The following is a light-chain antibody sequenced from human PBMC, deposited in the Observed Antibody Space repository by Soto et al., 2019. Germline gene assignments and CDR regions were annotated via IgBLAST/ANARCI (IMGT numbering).Light chain of an antibody. CDR2: AAS. CDR3: QQLDSYPIT. Sequence: IQLTQPPSSLSASVGDRVTITCRASQGISSFLAWYQQEPGKAPKLLIYAASTLQTGVPSRFSGSGSGTDFTLTISSLQPEDFATYYCQQLDSYPITFGQGTRLEIK. V-gene: IGKV1-9*01. CDR1: QGISSF. J-gene: IGKJ5*01.